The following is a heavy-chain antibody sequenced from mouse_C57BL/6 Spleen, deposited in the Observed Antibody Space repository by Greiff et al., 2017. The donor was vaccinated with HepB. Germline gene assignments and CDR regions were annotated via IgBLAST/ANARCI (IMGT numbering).Heavy chain of an antibody. CDR3: ARDASQLGTWYFDV. Sequence: EVQVVESGGGLVQSGRSLRLSCATSGFTFSDFYMEWVRQAPGKGLEWIAASRNKANDYTTEYSASVKGRFIVSRDTSQSILYLQMNALRAEDTAIYYCARDASQLGTWYFDVWGTGTTVTVSS. J-gene: IGHJ1*03. CDR2: SRNKANDYTT. CDR1: GFTFSDFY. V-gene: IGHV7-1*01. D-gene: IGHD4-1*02.